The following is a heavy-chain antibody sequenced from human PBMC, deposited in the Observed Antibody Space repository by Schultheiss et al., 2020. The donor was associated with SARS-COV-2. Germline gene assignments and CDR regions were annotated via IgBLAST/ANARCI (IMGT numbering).Heavy chain of an antibody. CDR2: INPKSGGT. CDR3: ARDNRYGYYYYGMDV. CDR1: GYTFTGYY. J-gene: IGHJ6*02. D-gene: IGHD2/OR15-2a*01. V-gene: IGHV1-2*02. Sequence: ASVKVSCKASGYTFTGYYIHWVRHAPGQGLEWMGWINPKSGGTNFAQKFQGRVTMTRDTSITTAYMELSRLRSDDTAMYYCARDNRYGYYYYGMDVWGQGTTVTVSS.